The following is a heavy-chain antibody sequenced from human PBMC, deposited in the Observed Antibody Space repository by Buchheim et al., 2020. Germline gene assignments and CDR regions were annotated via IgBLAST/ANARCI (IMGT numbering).Heavy chain of an antibody. D-gene: IGHD3-22*01. Sequence: ELQLVQSGAEVKKPGESLKISCKASGYSFSTFWIAWVRQMPGKGLEWMGVIQLGDSDTRYSPSFEGQVTISADKSVRTASLQWRSLKASDSAMYYCANYDSSGYVAFWGLGTL. V-gene: IGHV5-51*01. CDR2: IQLGDSDT. CDR1: GYSFSTFW. J-gene: IGHJ4*02. CDR3: ANYDSSGYVAF.